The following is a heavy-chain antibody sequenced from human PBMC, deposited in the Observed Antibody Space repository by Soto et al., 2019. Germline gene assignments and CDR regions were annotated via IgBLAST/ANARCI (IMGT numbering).Heavy chain of an antibody. V-gene: IGHV1-69*06. Sequence: SVKVSCKASGGTFNSYGISWVRQAPGQGLDWMGVIIPLYGTVNYAQKFQGRVTITADKSTSTAYMELSSLRSEDTAVYYCARAAYYDSSGPAAFDIWGQGTMVTVSS. CDR3: ARAAYYDSSGPAAFDI. D-gene: IGHD3-22*01. CDR1: GGTFNSYG. J-gene: IGHJ3*02. CDR2: IIPLYGTV.